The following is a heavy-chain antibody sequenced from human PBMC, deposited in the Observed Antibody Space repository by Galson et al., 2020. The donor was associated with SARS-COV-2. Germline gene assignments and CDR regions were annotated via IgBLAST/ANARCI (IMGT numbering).Heavy chain of an antibody. D-gene: IGHD2-2*01. CDR2: IYRGGNT. CDR1: GFTVSISY. CDR3: ARRYSTNWSHDY. J-gene: IGHJ4*02. Sequence: GGSLRLSCAASGFTVSISYMSWVRQAPGKGLEWLSVIYRGGNTYYSDSVKGRFTISRHDSKNTLYLQMNSLRTEDTAMYYCARRYSTNWSHDYWGQGTLVTVSS. V-gene: IGHV3-53*04.